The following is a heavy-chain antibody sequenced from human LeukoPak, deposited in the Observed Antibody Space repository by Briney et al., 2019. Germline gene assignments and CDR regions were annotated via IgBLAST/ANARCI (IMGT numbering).Heavy chain of an antibody. Sequence: PGGSLRLSCAVSGFPFSVYEVNWVRQAPGQGLEWVSNIGSSGSTTYYADSVKGRFSISRDNAKGSLYLHMNSLRVEHTAVYYCALLAVASDFDYWGQGALVTVSS. CDR3: ALLAVASDFDY. CDR2: IGSSGSTT. J-gene: IGHJ4*02. D-gene: IGHD6-19*01. V-gene: IGHV3-48*03. CDR1: GFPFSVYE.